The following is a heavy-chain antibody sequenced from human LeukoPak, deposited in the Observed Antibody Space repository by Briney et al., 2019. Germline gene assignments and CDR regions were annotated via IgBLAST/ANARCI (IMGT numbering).Heavy chain of an antibody. CDR2: IYNSANT. J-gene: IGHJ3*02. Sequence: SETLSLTCTVSGDSISSSSYCWDWIRQPPGKGLEWIGNIYNSANTHYNPSLKTRITMSVDTSKNQFSLKLNSVTAADTGIYYCARHGRSAYTGYENAFDIWGQGTMVTVSS. D-gene: IGHD5-12*01. CDR1: GDSISSSSYC. CDR3: ARHGRSAYTGYENAFDI. V-gene: IGHV4-39*01.